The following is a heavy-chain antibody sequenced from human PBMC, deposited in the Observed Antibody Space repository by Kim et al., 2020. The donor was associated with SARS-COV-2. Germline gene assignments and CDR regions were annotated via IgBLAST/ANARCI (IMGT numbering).Heavy chain of an antibody. Sequence: TYYPGSAKGRFTISRENAKNSLYLQMNSLRAGDTAVYYCARAVTWWAFDIWGQGTMVTVSS. CDR2: T. J-gene: IGHJ3*02. V-gene: IGHV3-13*01. CDR3: ARAVTWWAFDI. D-gene: IGHD2-8*02.